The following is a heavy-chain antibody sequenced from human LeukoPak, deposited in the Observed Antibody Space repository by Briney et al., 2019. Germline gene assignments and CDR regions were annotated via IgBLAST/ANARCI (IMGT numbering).Heavy chain of an antibody. CDR1: GFTFDDYA. D-gene: IGHD3-16*01. Sequence: GRSLRLSCAASGFTFDDYAMHWVRQAPGKGLEWVSGITWNSGSLDYADSVKGRFTISRDNAKNSLSLQMSNLRAEDTAVYFCARGGGLDVWGQGATVTVSS. CDR2: ITWNSGSL. V-gene: IGHV3-9*01. CDR3: ARGGGLDV. J-gene: IGHJ6*02.